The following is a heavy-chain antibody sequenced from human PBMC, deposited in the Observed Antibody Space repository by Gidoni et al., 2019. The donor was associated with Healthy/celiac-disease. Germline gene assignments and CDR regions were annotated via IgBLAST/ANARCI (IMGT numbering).Heavy chain of an antibody. CDR2: IYPGDSDT. V-gene: IGHV5-51*03. D-gene: IGHD3-22*01. CDR1: GYRFTSYW. Sequence: EVQLVQSGAEVKKPGESLKISCQGSGYRFTSYWIGWVRQMPGQGLEWMGIIYPGDSDTRYSPSFQGQVTISADKSISTPYLQWSSLKASDTAMYYCARLDMDYYYDSSGYYPNGDFDYWGQGTLVTVSS. J-gene: IGHJ4*02. CDR3: ARLDMDYYYDSSGYYPNGDFDY.